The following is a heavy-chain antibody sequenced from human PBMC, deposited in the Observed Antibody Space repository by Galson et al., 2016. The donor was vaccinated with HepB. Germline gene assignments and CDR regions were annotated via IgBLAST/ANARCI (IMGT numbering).Heavy chain of an antibody. J-gene: IGHJ4*02. Sequence: SVKVSCKASGYIFTTYPMHWVRQAPGQRLEWMGWINTGNGHTEYSQKFQGRVTITTDTSASTAYMELSSLRSEDTALYYCASWRGTKGDWSGPLDYWGQGSLATVSS. D-gene: IGHD3-9*01. CDR3: ASWRGTKGDWSGPLDY. CDR2: INTGNGHT. CDR1: GYIFTTYP. V-gene: IGHV1-3*04.